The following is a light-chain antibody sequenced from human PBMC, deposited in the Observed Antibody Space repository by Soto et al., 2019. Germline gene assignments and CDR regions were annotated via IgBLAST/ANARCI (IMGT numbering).Light chain of an antibody. J-gene: IGKJ1*01. CDR3: QQYDKSPRT. V-gene: IGKV3-20*01. CDR2: GAS. Sequence: EIVLTQSPGTLSLSPGERATHSCRASQSVSNSYLAWYQQKPGQAPRLLIYGASSRATGTPDRFSGSGSGTDFTLTISRLEPEDSAVYYCQQYDKSPRTFGQGTQVEIK. CDR1: QSVSNSY.